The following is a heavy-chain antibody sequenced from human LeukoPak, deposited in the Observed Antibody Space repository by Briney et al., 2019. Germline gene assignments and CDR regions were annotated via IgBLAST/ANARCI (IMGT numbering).Heavy chain of an antibody. CDR2: INPKNGGT. D-gene: IGHD3-22*01. J-gene: IGHJ5*02. CDR1: GYTFTGYY. V-gene: IGHV1-2*02. Sequence: GASVNVSCKASGYTFTGYYMHWARQAPGQGLEWMGWINPKNGGTNYAQKFQGRVTMTRDTSISTAYMELSRLRSDDTAMYYCARFYDSSAYYRNNWFDPWGQGTLVTVSS. CDR3: ARFYDSSAYYRNNWFDP.